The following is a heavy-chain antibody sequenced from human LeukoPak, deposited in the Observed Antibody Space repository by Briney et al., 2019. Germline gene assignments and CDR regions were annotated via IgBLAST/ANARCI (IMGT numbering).Heavy chain of an antibody. CDR1: GYTFTGYY. V-gene: IGHV1-69*13. CDR2: IIPIFGTA. Sequence: SAKVSCKASGYTFTGYYMHWVRQAPGQGLEWMGGIIPIFGTANYAQKFQGRVTITADESTSTAYMELSSLRSEDTAVYYCARGSDFWSGYRIDYWGQGTLVTVSS. J-gene: IGHJ4*02. D-gene: IGHD3-3*01. CDR3: ARGSDFWSGYRIDY.